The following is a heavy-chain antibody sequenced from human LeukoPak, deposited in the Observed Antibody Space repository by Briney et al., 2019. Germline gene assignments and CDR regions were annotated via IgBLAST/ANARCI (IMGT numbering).Heavy chain of an antibody. CDR3: ARDFELSH. D-gene: IGHD3-16*02. Sequence: GGSLTLSCAASGFTFSSYGMHWVRQPPGKGLEWVALIWYDGSSKHYADSVRGRFTITRDNSTNTLYLQMNSLRAEDTAVYYCARDFELSHWGQGTLVTVSS. V-gene: IGHV3-33*01. CDR2: IWYDGSSK. CDR1: GFTFSSYG. J-gene: IGHJ4*02.